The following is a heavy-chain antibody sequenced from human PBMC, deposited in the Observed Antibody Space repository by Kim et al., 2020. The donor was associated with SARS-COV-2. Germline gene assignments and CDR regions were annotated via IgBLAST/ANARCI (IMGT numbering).Heavy chain of an antibody. J-gene: IGHJ4*02. CDR1: GFTFDDYT. CDR3: AIGSGYGSGEIDY. CDR2: INWDGTRT. V-gene: IGHV3-43*01. Sequence: GGSLRLSCAASGFTFDDYTMHWVRQAPGKGLEWVSLINWDGTRTYYTDSVKGRFTISRDNSKNSLYLQMNSLRTEDTALYYRAIGSGYGSGEIDYWGQGTLVTVSS. D-gene: IGHD3-10*01.